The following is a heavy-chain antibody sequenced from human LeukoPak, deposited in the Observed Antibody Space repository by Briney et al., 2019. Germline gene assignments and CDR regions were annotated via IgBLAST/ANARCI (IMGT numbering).Heavy chain of an antibody. D-gene: IGHD6-19*01. Sequence: GGSLRLSCAASGFTFSSYGMHWVRQAPGKGLEWVAFIRYDGSNKYYADSVKGRFTISRDNSKNTLYLQMNSLRAEDTAVYYCAKAFRIAVAGTSGVLFDYWGQGTLVTVSS. CDR2: IRYDGSNK. J-gene: IGHJ4*02. V-gene: IGHV3-30*02. CDR1: GFTFSSYG. CDR3: AKAFRIAVAGTSGVLFDY.